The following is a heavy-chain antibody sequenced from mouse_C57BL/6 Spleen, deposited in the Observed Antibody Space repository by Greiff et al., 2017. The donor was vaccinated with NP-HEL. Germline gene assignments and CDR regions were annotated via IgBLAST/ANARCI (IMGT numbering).Heavy chain of an antibody. CDR1: GYTFTDYE. CDR3: TRWAIDYGSSYGYFDV. Sequence: QVQLKQSGAELVRPGASVTLSCKASGYTFTDYEMHWVKQTPVHGLEWIGAIDPETGGTAYNQKFKGKAILTADKSSSTAYMELRSLTSEDSAVYYCTRWAIDYGSSYGYFDVWGTGTTVTVSS. D-gene: IGHD1-1*01. V-gene: IGHV1-15*01. J-gene: IGHJ1*03. CDR2: IDPETGGT.